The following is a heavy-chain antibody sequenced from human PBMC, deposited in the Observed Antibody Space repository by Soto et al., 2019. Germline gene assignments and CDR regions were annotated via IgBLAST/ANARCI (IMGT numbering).Heavy chain of an antibody. CDR2: SIPIFGTA. V-gene: IGHV1-69*12. CDR3: ARDRGYSYGCWFDP. D-gene: IGHD5-18*01. Sequence: QVQLVQSGAEVKKPGSSVKVSCKASGGTFSSYAISWVRQAPGQGLEWMGGSIPIFGTANYAQKFQGRVTITAAEYTSAAYMGLSSLRSEDTAVYYCARDRGYSYGCWFDPWGQGTLVTVSS. J-gene: IGHJ5*02. CDR1: GGTFSSYA.